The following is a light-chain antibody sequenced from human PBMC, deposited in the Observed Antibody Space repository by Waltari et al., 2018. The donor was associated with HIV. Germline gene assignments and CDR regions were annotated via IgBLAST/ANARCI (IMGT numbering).Light chain of an antibody. CDR2: GAS. J-gene: IGKJ2*01. V-gene: IGKV3-15*01. CDR1: QSVSSN. Sequence: EIVMTQSPATLSVSPGGMATLSCRASQSVSSNLAWYQQKPGQAPRLLIYGASTRATGIPARFSGSGSGTEFTLTISSLQSEDFAVYYCQQYNNWPPYTFGQGTKLEIK. CDR3: QQYNNWPPYT.